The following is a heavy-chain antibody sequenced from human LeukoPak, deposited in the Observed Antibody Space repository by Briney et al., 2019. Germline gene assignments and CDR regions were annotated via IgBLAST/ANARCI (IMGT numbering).Heavy chain of an antibody. Sequence: GGSLRLSCAASGFTFSSYWMHWVRQAPGKGLVWVSRVNSDGSSTTYADSVKGRFTISSDNAKNTLYVQMNSLRAEDTAVYYCARGSTQYSSGWYGLDYWGQGTLVTVSS. D-gene: IGHD6-19*01. CDR2: VNSDGSST. J-gene: IGHJ4*02. CDR3: ARGSTQYSSGWYGLDY. CDR1: GFTFSSYW. V-gene: IGHV3-74*01.